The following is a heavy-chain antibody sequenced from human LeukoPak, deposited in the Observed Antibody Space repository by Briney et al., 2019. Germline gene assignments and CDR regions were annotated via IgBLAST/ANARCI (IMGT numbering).Heavy chain of an antibody. Sequence: SETLSLTCAAYGGSFSGYYWSWIRQPPGKGLEWIGEINHSGSTNYNPSLKSRVTISVDTSKNQFSLKLSSVTAADTAVYYCARRPVRGVNKYYYYYMDVWGKGTTVTISS. CDR1: GGSFSGYY. V-gene: IGHV4-34*01. CDR3: ARRPVRGVNKYYYYYMDV. CDR2: INHSGST. J-gene: IGHJ6*03. D-gene: IGHD3-10*01.